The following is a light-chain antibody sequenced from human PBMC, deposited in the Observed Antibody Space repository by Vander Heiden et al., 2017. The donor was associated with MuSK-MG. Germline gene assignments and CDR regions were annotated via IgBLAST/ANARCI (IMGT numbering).Light chain of an antibody. J-gene: IGLJ3*02. CDR3: SSYTSSSTLV. V-gene: IGLV2-14*03. Sequence: QSALTQPAPVSGSPGQSTTSSRTGNSSDVGGYKYVSWYQQHPGKAPKLMIYDVSNRPSGVSNRFSGSKSGNTASLTISGLQAEDEADYYCSSYTSSSTLVFGGGTKLTVL. CDR1: SSDVGGYKY. CDR2: DVS.